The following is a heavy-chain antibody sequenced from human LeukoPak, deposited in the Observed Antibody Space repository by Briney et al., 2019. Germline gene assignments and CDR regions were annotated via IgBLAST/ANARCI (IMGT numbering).Heavy chain of an antibody. D-gene: IGHD3-3*01. Sequence: SETLSLTXTVSGGSISSGDYYWSWIRQPPGKGLEWIGYIYYSGSTYYNPSLKSRVTISVDTSKNQFSLKLSSVTAADTAVYYCAREIFGVANYYYYYMDVWGKATTVTVSS. J-gene: IGHJ6*03. V-gene: IGHV4-30-4*08. CDR3: AREIFGVANYYYYYMDV. CDR2: IYYSGST. CDR1: GGSISSGDYY.